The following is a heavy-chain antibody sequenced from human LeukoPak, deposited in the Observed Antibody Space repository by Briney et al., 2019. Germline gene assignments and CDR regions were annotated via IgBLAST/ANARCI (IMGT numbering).Heavy chain of an antibody. J-gene: IGHJ4*02. Sequence: GGSLRLSCAASGFTFSSYAMSWVRQAPGKGLEWVSAISGSGGSTYYADSVKGRFTISRDNSKNTLYLQMSSLRAEDTAVYYCAKDPRGQWPTGGFDYWGQGTLVTVSS. CDR1: GFTFSSYA. D-gene: IGHD6-19*01. CDR2: ISGSGGST. CDR3: AKDPRGQWPTGGFDY. V-gene: IGHV3-23*01.